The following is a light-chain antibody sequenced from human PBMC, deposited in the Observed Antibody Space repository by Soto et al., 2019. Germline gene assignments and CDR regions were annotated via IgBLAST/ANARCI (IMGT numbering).Light chain of an antibody. CDR3: NSHTSSITLV. Sequence: QAAKAQPASLSGTPGQSRTISCTVTSSDVGGYNHVSWYQHHPGKAPKLMIYEVSNRPSGVANRFSGSKSGNTASRPISGLPADDEAEYYCNSHTSSITLVFGTGTKVTVL. CDR1: SSDVGGYNH. J-gene: IGLJ1*01. CDR2: EVS. V-gene: IGLV2-14*01.